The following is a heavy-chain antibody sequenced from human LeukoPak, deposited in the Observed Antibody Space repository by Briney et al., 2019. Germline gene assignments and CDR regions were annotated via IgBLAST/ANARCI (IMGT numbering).Heavy chain of an antibody. Sequence: GGSLRLSCAASEFTFSSFAMSWVRQAPGKGLEWVSVIYSGGKIYYADSVKGRFTISRDNSKNTLYLQMSSLRAEDTAVYYCARGQSDGPRFDPWGQGTLVTVSS. CDR1: EFTFSSFA. D-gene: IGHD5-24*01. V-gene: IGHV3-53*01. CDR3: ARGQSDGPRFDP. CDR2: IYSGGKI. J-gene: IGHJ5*02.